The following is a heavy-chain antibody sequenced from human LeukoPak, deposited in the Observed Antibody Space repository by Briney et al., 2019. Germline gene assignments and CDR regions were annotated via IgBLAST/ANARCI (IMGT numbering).Heavy chain of an antibody. CDR1: GFSVSNNY. V-gene: IGHV3-66*04. Sequence: PGGSLRLSCAASGFSVSNNYMTWVRQAPGRGLEWVSTSYSADSTLYADSVRGRFSISRDNSKNTLDLQMKRLRVEDTAVYYCARHVSPGGYYDTRGFFDYWGQGTLVTVSS. CDR2: SYSADST. CDR3: ARHVSPGGYYDTRGFFDY. D-gene: IGHD3-22*01. J-gene: IGHJ4*02.